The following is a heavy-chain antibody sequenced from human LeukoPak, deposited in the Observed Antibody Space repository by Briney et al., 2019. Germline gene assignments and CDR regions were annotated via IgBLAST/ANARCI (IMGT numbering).Heavy chain of an antibody. CDR1: GFTFSSYA. Sequence: GGSLRLSCAASGFTFSSYAMQWVRQAPGKGLEWVAVISYDGSNKYYADSVKGRFTISRDNSKNTLYLQMNSLRAEDTAVYYCARGGHIVVVTAIRGAFDIWGQGTMVTVSS. CDR3: ARGGHIVVVTAIRGAFDI. V-gene: IGHV3-30-3*01. CDR2: ISYDGSNK. J-gene: IGHJ3*02. D-gene: IGHD2-21*02.